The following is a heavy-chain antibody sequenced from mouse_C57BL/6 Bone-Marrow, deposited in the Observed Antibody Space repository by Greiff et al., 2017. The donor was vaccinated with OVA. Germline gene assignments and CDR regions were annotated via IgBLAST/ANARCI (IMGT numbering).Heavy chain of an antibody. Sequence: QVQLQQSGAELVKPGASVKLSCKASGYTFTEYTIHWVKQRPGQGLEWIGWFYPGSGSIKYNEKFKDKATLTADKSSSTVYMELSRLTSEDSAVYFCARHEFITTVVAKDWYFDVWGTGTTVTVSS. J-gene: IGHJ1*03. D-gene: IGHD1-1*01. CDR3: ARHEFITTVVAKDWYFDV. V-gene: IGHV1-62-2*01. CDR2: FYPGSGSI. CDR1: GYTFTEYT.